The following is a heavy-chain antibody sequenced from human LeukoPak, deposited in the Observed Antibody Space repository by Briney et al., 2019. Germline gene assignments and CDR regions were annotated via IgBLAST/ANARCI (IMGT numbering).Heavy chain of an antibody. CDR2: ISAYNGNT. V-gene: IGHV1-18*01. D-gene: IGHD6-19*01. J-gene: IGHJ3*02. CDR1: GYTFTSYG. CDR3: ARGSGAVAGLQGDAFDI. Sequence: GASAKVSCKASGYTFTSYGISWVRQAPGQGLEWMGWISAYNGNTNYAQKLQGRVTMTTDTSTSTAYMELRSLRSDDTAVYYCARGSGAVAGLQGDAFDIWGQGTMVTVSS.